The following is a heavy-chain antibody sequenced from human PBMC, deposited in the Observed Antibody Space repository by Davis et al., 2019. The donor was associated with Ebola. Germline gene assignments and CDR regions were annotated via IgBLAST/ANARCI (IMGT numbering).Heavy chain of an antibody. CDR3: ARTRGMITFGGLVLVGYFDY. CDR1: GYTFTSYD. V-gene: IGHV1-8*01. J-gene: IGHJ4*02. D-gene: IGHD3-16*01. Sequence: AASVKVSCKASGYTFTSYDINWVRQATGQGLEWMGWMNPNSGNTGYAQKFQGRITMATDTSTSTAYMELQSLRSDDSAVYYCARTRGMITFGGLVLVGYFDYWGQGTLVTVSS. CDR2: MNPNSGNT.